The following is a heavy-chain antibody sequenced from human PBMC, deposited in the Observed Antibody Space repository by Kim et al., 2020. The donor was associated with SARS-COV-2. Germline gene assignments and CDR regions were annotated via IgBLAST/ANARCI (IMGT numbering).Heavy chain of an antibody. D-gene: IGHD6-25*01. Sequence: SLRLSCAASGFSFDDSAMHWVRQAPGKGLEWVSGINYNSGRIGYADSVKGRFTISRDNAKKSLYLQMNSLRDEDTALYYCAKARLTDSNWFDPWGQG. J-gene: IGHJ5*02. CDR1: GFSFDDSA. CDR3: AKARLTDSNWFDP. CDR2: INYNSGRI. V-gene: IGHV3-9*01.